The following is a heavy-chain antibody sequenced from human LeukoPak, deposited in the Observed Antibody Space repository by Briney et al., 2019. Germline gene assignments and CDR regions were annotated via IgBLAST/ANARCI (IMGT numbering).Heavy chain of an antibody. J-gene: IGHJ4*02. CDR2: IIPIFGTA. D-gene: IGHD3-10*01. Sequence: ASVKVSCKASGGTFSSYAISWVQQAPGQGLEWMGGIIPIFGTANYAQKFQGRVTITADESTSTAYMELSSLRSEDTAVYYCARGGLTMLRGVIYYFDYWGQGTLVTVSS. V-gene: IGHV1-69*13. CDR1: GGTFSSYA. CDR3: ARGGLTMLRGVIYYFDY.